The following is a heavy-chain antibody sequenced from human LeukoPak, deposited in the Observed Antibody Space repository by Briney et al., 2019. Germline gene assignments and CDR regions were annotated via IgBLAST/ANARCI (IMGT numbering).Heavy chain of an antibody. V-gene: IGHV3-53*01. Sequence: GGSLRLSCAACGFTVSDNYMSWVRQAPGKGLEWVSVIYSRGDTYYAKSVKGRFTFSRDISKNTLYLQMNGLRTEDTAMYYCARDAPQVPAAGVLASWGQGTLVIVSS. CDR1: GFTVSDNY. CDR2: IYSRGDT. D-gene: IGHD6-13*01. CDR3: ARDAPQVPAAGVLAS. J-gene: IGHJ5*02.